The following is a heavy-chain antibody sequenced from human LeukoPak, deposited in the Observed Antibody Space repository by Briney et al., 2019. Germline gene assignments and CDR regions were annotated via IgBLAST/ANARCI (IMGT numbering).Heavy chain of an antibody. V-gene: IGHV3-21*01. CDR3: ARLDASRRDGYNSNYFDY. Sequence: GGSLRLSCAASGFTFSSYSMNWVRQAPGKGLEWVSSISSSSSYTYYADSVKGRFTISRDNAKNSLYLQMNSLRAEDTAVYYCARLDASRRDGYNSNYFDYWGQGTLVTVSS. CDR1: GFTFSSYS. D-gene: IGHD5-24*01. CDR2: ISSSSSYT. J-gene: IGHJ4*02.